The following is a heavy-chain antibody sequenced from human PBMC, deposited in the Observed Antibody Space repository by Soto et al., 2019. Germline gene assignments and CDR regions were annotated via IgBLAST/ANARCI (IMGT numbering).Heavy chain of an antibody. D-gene: IGHD2-2*01. Sequence: GGSLRLSCTASGFTFGYYAMSWVRQAPGKGLEWVVFIRSKAYGVTTEYAASVKGRFTISRYDSKSIAYLQMNSLKTEDTAVYYCPRESDIVAVPAPWGQGPTVTVSS. J-gene: IGHJ6*02. CDR2: IRSKAYGVTT. V-gene: IGHV3-49*04. CDR1: GFTFGYYA. CDR3: PRESDIVAVPAP.